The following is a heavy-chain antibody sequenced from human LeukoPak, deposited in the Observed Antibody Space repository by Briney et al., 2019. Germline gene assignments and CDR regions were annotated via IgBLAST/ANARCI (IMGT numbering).Heavy chain of an antibody. J-gene: IGHJ4*02. Sequence: GESLKISCQGSGYRFTRYWIGWVRHMPGKGLEWMGIVHPADSDTRYSTSFEGQVTISVDKSINTTYLQWSSLEASDTAMYYCARREEGSGPYFDYWGQGTLVTVSS. CDR2: VHPADSDT. V-gene: IGHV5-51*01. CDR1: GYRFTRYW. CDR3: ARREEGSGPYFDY. D-gene: IGHD6-19*01.